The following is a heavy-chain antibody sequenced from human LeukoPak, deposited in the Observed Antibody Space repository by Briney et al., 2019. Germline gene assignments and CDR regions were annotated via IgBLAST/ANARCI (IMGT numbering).Heavy chain of an antibody. J-gene: IGHJ4*02. CDR2: INPNSGGT. V-gene: IGHV1-2*02. D-gene: IGHD2-2*02. Sequence: ASVKVSCKASGYTFTGYYMHWVRQAPGQGLEWMGWINPNSGGTNYAQKFQGRVTMTRDTSISTAYMELSRLRSDDTAVYYCARARYTAPKIPDYWGQGTLVIVSS. CDR3: ARARYTAPKIPDY. CDR1: GYTFTGYY.